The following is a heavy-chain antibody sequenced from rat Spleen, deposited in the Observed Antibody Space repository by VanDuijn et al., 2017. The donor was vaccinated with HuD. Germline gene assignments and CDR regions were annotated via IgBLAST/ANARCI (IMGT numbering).Heavy chain of an antibody. V-gene: IGHV5-20*01. CDR2: ISYDGSTT. D-gene: IGHD1-12*02. CDR1: GFTFSDYY. CDR3: ATDGYYDGIYYSVYIMDA. J-gene: IGHJ4*01. Sequence: EVQLVESDGGLVQPGRSLKLSCATSGFTFSDYYMAWVRQAPTKGVDWVATISYDGSTTYYRDSVKGRFTISRDNAKSTLYLQMDSLKSEDTATYYCATDGYYDGIYYSVYIMDAWAQGASVTVSS.